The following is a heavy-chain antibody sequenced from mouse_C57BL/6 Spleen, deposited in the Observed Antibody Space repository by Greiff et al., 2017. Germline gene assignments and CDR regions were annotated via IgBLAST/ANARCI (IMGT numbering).Heavy chain of an antibody. Sequence: LEESGAELAKPGASVKLSCKASGYTFTSYWMHWVKQRPGQGLEWIGYINPSSGYTKYNQKFKDKATLTADKSSSTAYMQLSSLTYEDSAVYYCAREVNSMDWYFDVWGTGTTVTVSS. CDR2: INPSSGYT. V-gene: IGHV1-7*01. CDR1: GYTFTSYW. J-gene: IGHJ1*03. D-gene: IGHD2-10*02. CDR3: AREVNSMDWYFDV.